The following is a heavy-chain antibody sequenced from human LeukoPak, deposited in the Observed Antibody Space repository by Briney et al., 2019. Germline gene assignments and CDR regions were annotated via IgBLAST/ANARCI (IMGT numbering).Heavy chain of an antibody. CDR3: AKDILSAAAGTSFDY. J-gene: IGHJ4*02. V-gene: IGHV3-9*01. CDR1: GFTFDDYA. D-gene: IGHD6-13*01. CDR2: ISWSSGSI. Sequence: GRSLRLSCAASGFTFDDYALHWVRQAPGKGLEWGSGISWSSGSIGYADSVKGRFPISRDDAKNSLYLQMNSLRAEDTALYYCAKDILSAAAGTSFDYWGQGTLVTVSS.